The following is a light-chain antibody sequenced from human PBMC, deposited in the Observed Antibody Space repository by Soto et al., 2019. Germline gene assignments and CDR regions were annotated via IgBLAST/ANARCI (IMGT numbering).Light chain of an antibody. CDR2: DAS. CDR3: QQYHGYST. CDR1: QNINYW. Sequence: GDRVTITCRASQNINYWLAWYQHKPGKAPKLLIYDASSLESGVPSRFSGSGFGTEFTLTISSLQPEDFATYYCQQYHGYSTFGQGTKLEIK. J-gene: IGKJ2*01. V-gene: IGKV1-5*01.